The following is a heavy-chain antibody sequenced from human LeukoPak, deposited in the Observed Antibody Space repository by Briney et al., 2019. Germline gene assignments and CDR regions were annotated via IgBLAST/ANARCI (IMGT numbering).Heavy chain of an antibody. CDR3: ARDLNWTEGAFDI. V-gene: IGHV3-21*01. CDR2: ISSSSSYI. Sequence: PGGSLRLSCAASGFTLSSYSMNWVRQAPGKGLEWVSSISSSSSYIYYADSVKGRFTISRDNAKNSLYLQMNTLRAEDTAVYYCARDLNWTEGAFDIWGQGTMVTVSS. D-gene: IGHD3/OR15-3a*01. J-gene: IGHJ3*02. CDR1: GFTLSSYS.